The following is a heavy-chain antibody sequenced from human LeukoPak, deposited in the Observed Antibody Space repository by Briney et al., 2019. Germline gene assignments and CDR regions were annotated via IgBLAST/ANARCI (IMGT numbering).Heavy chain of an antibody. Sequence: GGSLRLSCAASGFTFSSYWMSWVRQAPGKGLEWVANIKQDGSEKYYVDSVKGRFTISRDNAKNSLYLQMNSLRAEDTALYYCAKESGTSYYYDSSGYSAPTSRHFDYWGQGTLVTVSS. J-gene: IGHJ4*02. CDR3: AKESGTSYYYDSSGYSAPTSRHFDY. CDR2: IKQDGSEK. D-gene: IGHD3-22*01. CDR1: GFTFSSYW. V-gene: IGHV3-7*03.